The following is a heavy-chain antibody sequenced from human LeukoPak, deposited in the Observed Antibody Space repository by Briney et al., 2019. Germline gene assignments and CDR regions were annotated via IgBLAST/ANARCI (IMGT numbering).Heavy chain of an antibody. CDR2: IYYSGST. D-gene: IGHD6-19*01. J-gene: IGHJ4*02. CDR1: GGSISSSSYY. Sequence: SETLSLTCTVSGGSISSSSYYWGWIRQPPGKGLEWIGGIYYSGSTYYNPSLKSRVTISVDTSKNQFSLKLSSVTAADTAVYYCARERRIAVAVDYWGQGTLVTVSS. CDR3: ARERRIAVAVDY. V-gene: IGHV4-39*02.